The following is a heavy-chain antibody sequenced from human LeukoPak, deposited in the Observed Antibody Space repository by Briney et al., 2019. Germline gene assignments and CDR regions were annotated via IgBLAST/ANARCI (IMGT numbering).Heavy chain of an antibody. D-gene: IGHD1-26*01. Sequence: PGGSLRLSCAASGSTFSSYEMNWVRQAPGKGLEWVSYISSSGSTIYYADSVKGRFTISRDNAKNSLYLQMNSLRAEDTAVYYCARAGSGRSPDWFDPWGQGTLVTVSS. J-gene: IGHJ5*02. V-gene: IGHV3-48*03. CDR3: ARAGSGRSPDWFDP. CDR1: GSTFSSYE. CDR2: ISSSGSTI.